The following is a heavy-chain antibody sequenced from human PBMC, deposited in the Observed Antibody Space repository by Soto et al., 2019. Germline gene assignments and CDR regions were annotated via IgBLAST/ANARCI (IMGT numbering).Heavy chain of an antibody. CDR1: GFTFSSFG. D-gene: IGHD1-26*01. CDR2: ISGSGDSS. J-gene: IGHJ4*02. V-gene: IGHV3-23*01. Sequence: GGSLRLSCTASGFTFSSFGMAWVRQAPGKGLEWVSAISGSGDSSYYADSVKDRVTISRDNPTNTLYLQMNNLRAEETAVYYCAQVRIGTFSHKNHFDHWRQGTQVTVSS. CDR3: AQVRIGTFSHKNHFDH.